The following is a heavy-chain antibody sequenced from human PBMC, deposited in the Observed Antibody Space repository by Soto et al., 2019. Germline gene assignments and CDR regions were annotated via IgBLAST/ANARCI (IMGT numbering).Heavy chain of an antibody. D-gene: IGHD3-10*01. V-gene: IGHV3-30*18. J-gene: IGHJ4*02. CDR3: AKDRGFHGTGSYSTIDY. CDR1: GFTFSTYG. CDR2: ISYDGSNE. Sequence: GGSLRLSCAASGFTFSTYGMHWVRQAPGKGLEWVAVISYDGSNEHYVDSVKGRFTTSRDNSKNMVYLQMNSLRVEDTAVYYCAKDRGFHGTGSYSTIDYWGQGTLVTVSS.